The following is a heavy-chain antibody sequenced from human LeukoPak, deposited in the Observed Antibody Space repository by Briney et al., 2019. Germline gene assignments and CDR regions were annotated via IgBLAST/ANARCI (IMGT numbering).Heavy chain of an antibody. D-gene: IGHD3-16*01. CDR3: VRHPWRMGSRDYNFDD. J-gene: IGHJ4*02. CDR1: GGSISGYY. V-gene: IGHV4-59*08. CDR2: IYYSGST. Sequence: SETLSLTCTVSGGSISGYYWSWIRQPPGKGLEWIGHIYYSGSTNYNPSLKSRVTISVDTSKNQFSLKTTSVTAADTAVYYCVRHPWRMGSRDYNFDDWGQGTLVTVSS.